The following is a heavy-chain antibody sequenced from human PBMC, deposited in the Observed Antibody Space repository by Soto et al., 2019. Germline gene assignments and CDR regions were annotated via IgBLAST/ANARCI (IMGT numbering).Heavy chain of an antibody. CDR3: ARAGSVVATRPDYYYYGMDV. CDR1: GDTFTRYS. J-gene: IGHJ6*02. CDR2: IIPILGIA. D-gene: IGHD5-12*01. Sequence: SVKVSCKASGDTFTRYSVHWVRQAPGQGLEWMGRIIPILGIANYAQKFQGRVTITADKSTSTAYMELSSLRSEDTAVYYCARAGSVVATRPDYYYYGMDVWGQGTTVTVSS. V-gene: IGHV1-69*04.